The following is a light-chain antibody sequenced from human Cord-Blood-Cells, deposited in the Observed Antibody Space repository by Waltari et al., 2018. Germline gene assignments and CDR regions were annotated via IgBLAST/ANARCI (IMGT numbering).Light chain of an antibody. CDR1: QSVSSN. CDR2: GAS. V-gene: IGKV3-15*01. J-gene: IGKJ2*01. CDR3: QQYNNWPMYT. Sequence: IVMTQPPATLSASPGASATISCRASQSVSSNLAWYQQKPGQAPRLLIYGASTRATGIPARFSDSGSGTEFTLTISSLQSEDFAVYYCQQYNNWPMYTFGQGTKLEIK.